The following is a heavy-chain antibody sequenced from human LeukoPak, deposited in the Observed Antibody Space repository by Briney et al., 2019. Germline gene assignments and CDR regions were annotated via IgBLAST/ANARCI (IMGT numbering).Heavy chain of an antibody. Sequence: GGSLRLSCAASGFTFSSYNMNWVRQAPGKGLEWVSYISSSSSTIYYADSVKGRFTISRDNAKNSLYLQMNSLRAEDTAVYYCARTGTYLYFDYWGQGILVTVSS. CDR2: ISSSSSTI. CDR3: ARTGTYLYFDY. V-gene: IGHV3-48*01. D-gene: IGHD1-26*01. J-gene: IGHJ4*02. CDR1: GFTFSSYN.